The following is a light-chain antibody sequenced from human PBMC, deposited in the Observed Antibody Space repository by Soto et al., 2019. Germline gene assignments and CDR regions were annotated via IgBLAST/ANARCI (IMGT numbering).Light chain of an antibody. CDR1: QGISSY. V-gene: IGKV1-12*01. Sequence: GDRVTITCRASQGISSYLAWYQQQPGKAPKLLIYAASSLQSGVPSRFSGSGSGTDFTLTISSLQPEDFATYYCQQANSFPLTFGGGTKVDIK. CDR3: QQANSFPLT. CDR2: AAS. J-gene: IGKJ4*01.